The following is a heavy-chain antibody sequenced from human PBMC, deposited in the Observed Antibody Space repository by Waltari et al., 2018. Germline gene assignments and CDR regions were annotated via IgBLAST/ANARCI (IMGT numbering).Heavy chain of an antibody. J-gene: IGHJ4*02. CDR3: GKDIGGSDS. V-gene: IGHV3-43*01. CDR2: ISWDGDLT. CDR1: GFIFDDFT. Sequence: EVHLVESRGAVVQPGGSLSLACEASGFIFDDFTMHWVRQPPGKGLEWVSLISWDGDLTYYGDSVKGRFTISRDNSKDSLYLQMNSLRSEDTALYYCGKDIGGSDSWGQGTPVTVSS.